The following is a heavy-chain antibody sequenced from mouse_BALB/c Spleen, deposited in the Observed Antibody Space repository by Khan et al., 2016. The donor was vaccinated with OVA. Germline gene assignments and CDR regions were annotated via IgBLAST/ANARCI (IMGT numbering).Heavy chain of an antibody. CDR2: INTYTGEP. CDR3: ARPPYFSYVMDY. Sequence: QIQLVQSGPELKKPGETVKISCKTSGHTFTKYGMNWVKQAPGKGLKWMGWINTYTGEPTYAADFNGRFAFSLETSASTAYLQINNLKNEDTATYCGARPPYFSYVMDYWGQGTSVTVSS. CDR1: GHTFTKYG. J-gene: IGHJ4*01. V-gene: IGHV9-3-1*01. D-gene: IGHD2-10*01.